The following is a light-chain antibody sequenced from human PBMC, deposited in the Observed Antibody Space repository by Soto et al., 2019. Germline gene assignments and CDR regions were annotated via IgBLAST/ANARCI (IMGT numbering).Light chain of an antibody. CDR1: SSNIGAGYD. V-gene: IGLV1-40*01. Sequence: QSVLTQPPSVSGAPGQRVTISCTGSSSNIGAGYDVHWYQQLPGTAPKLLIYGNSNRPSGVPDRFSGSKSGTSASLAITGIQADDEAHYYCQSYDRSLSGSVFGTGTKVTV. J-gene: IGLJ1*01. CDR2: GNS. CDR3: QSYDRSLSGSV.